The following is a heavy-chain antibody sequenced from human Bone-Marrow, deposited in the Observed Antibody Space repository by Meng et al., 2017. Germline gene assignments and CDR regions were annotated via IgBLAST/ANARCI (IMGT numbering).Heavy chain of an antibody. CDR2: ISWNSGSI. Sequence: LTGAASGFTFDDYAMHWVRQAPGKGLEWVSGISWNSGSIGYADSVKGRFTISRDNAKNSLYLQMNSLRAEDMALYYCAKVFYYGSGNNWYFDLWGRGTLVTVSS. CDR3: AKVFYYGSGNNWYFDL. D-gene: IGHD3-10*01. J-gene: IGHJ2*01. CDR1: GFTFDDYA. V-gene: IGHV3-9*03.